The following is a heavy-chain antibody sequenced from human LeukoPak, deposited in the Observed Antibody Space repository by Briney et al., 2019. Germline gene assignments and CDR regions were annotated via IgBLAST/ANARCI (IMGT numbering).Heavy chain of an antibody. D-gene: IGHD3-10*01. J-gene: IGHJ6*03. V-gene: IGHV1-2*02. Sequence: ASVKVSCKTSGYRFTGYYLHWVRQAPGQGLEWMGWMNPKSGATDYARKFQGRVTMTRDTSISTAYMELTRLRSDDTAVYYCARYGSGSYYYYYYMDVWGKGTTVTISS. CDR1: GYRFTGYY. CDR3: ARYGSGSYYYYYYMDV. CDR2: MNPKSGAT.